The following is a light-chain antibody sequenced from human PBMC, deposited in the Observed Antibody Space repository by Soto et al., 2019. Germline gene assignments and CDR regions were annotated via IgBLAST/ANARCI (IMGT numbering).Light chain of an antibody. V-gene: IGKV3-20*01. CDR3: QQYGSSPLT. J-gene: IGKJ4*01. CDR2: GAS. CDR1: ESVSSSY. Sequence: EKVMTQSPATLSGSPGERVTLSCRASESVSSSYLAWYQQKPGQAPRLLIYGASSRATGIPDRFSGSGSGTDFTLTISRLEPEDFAVYYCQQYGSSPLTFGGGTKVDIK.